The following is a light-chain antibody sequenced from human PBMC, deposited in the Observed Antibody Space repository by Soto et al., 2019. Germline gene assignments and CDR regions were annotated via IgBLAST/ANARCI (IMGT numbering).Light chain of an antibody. J-gene: IGKJ2*01. Sequence: EIVLTQSPGTLPLSPGERATLSCRASQSVSSSFLAWYQQKPGQAPRLLIHAASTGATGIPARFRGSGSGTDFTLTISSLEPEDSAVYFCHQYADSPQTFGQGTKVDIK. CDR1: QSVSSSF. V-gene: IGKV3-20*01. CDR2: AAS. CDR3: HQYADSPQT.